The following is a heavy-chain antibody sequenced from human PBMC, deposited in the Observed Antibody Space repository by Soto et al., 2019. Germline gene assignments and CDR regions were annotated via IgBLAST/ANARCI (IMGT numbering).Heavy chain of an antibody. CDR1: GFTLSDHY. J-gene: IGHJ4*02. V-gene: IGHV3-72*01. CDR3: VRGSDALTTYYFFDY. D-gene: IGHD3-9*01. CDR2: IRNRAKSYTT. Sequence: EVQLVESGGGLVQPGGSLRLSCATSGFTLSDHYMDWVRQAPGEGLEWVARIRNRAKSYTTEYAASVRGRFTISRDDSKTSLYLQMNSLKTDDTAVYYCVRGSDALTTYYFFDYWGQGTMVTVSS.